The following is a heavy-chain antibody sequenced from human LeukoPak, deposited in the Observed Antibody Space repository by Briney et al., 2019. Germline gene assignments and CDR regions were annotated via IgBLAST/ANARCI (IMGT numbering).Heavy chain of an antibody. J-gene: IGHJ5*02. CDR3: ARGRGSSSWPLEFDP. CDR2: IHYTGKN. CDR1: GASITSYY. D-gene: IGHD6-13*01. V-gene: IGHV4-59*01. Sequence: SETLSLTCGVSGASITSYYWNWIRQFPGKGLEWIGHIHYTGKNWYNPSLQSRDTMSVDTSKSEFSLKLSSVTAADTAVYYCARGRGSSSWPLEFDPWGQGTLVTVSS.